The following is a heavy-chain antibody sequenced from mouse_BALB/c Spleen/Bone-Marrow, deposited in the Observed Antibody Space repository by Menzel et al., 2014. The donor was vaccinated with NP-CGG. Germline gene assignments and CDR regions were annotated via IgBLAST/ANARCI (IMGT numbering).Heavy chain of an antibody. D-gene: IGHD1-1*01. CDR1: GYTFTSYW. CDR3: TRVYYYGSAWFAY. V-gene: IGHV1-5*01. CDR2: IYPGNSDT. J-gene: IGHJ3*01. Sequence: EVKLQESGTVLARPGASVKMSCKASGYTFTSYWMHWVKQRPGQGQEWIGAIYPGNSDTSYNQKFKGKAKLTAVTSTSTAYMELSSLTNEDSAVYYCTRVYYYGSAWFAYWGQGTLITVSA.